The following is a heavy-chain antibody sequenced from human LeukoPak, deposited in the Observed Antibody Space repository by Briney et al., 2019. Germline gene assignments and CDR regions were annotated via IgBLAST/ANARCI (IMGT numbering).Heavy chain of an antibody. V-gene: IGHV4-38-2*02. CDR1: GYSISSGYY. CDR2: IYYSGST. D-gene: IGHD6-19*01. Sequence: SETLSLTCTVSGYSISSGYYWAWIRQPPGKGLEWIGSIYYSGSTYYNPSLKSRVTISVDTSKNQFSLKLSSVTAADTAVYYCARVATSGWYPYYFDYWGQGTLVTVSS. CDR3: ARVATSGWYPYYFDY. J-gene: IGHJ4*02.